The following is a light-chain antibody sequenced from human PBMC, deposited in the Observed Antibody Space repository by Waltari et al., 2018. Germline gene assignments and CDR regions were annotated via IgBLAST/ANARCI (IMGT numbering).Light chain of an antibody. Sequence: DVVMTQSPLFLPVTLGQPASISCRSSQSLVSSDGNTYFNWFQQRPDQTPRRLVYKVSNRDSGVPDRFIGSGSGTDFTLRISRVEAEDVGVYYCMQGIHRPWTFGQGTKVEIK. CDR2: KVS. J-gene: IGKJ1*01. CDR3: MQGIHRPWT. V-gene: IGKV2-30*01. CDR1: QSLVSSDGNTY.